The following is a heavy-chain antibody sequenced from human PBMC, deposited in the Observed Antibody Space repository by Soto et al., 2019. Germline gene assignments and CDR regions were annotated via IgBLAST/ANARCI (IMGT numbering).Heavy chain of an antibody. V-gene: IGHV4-39*01. J-gene: IGHJ4*02. D-gene: IGHD3-10*01. CDR1: GGSISSTSYY. Sequence: QLQLQESGPGLVKPSETLSLTCTVSGGSISSTSYYWGWIRQPPGKGLEWIGSLYYSGNTHYNPSLKSRVTISVDPAKNQFSLKLSSVTAADTAVYYCARQYYFGSGSYYTRPFDFWGQGTLVTVSS. CDR3: ARQYYFGSGSYYTRPFDF. CDR2: LYYSGNT.